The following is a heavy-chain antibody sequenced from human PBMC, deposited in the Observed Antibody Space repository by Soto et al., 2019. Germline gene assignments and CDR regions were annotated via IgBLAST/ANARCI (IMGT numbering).Heavy chain of an antibody. J-gene: IGHJ4*02. CDR2: ISGRGDST. Sequence: EVQLLESGGGLVQPGWSLRLSCAASGFTFSSYAMRWVRQAPGKGLEWVSAISGRGDSTYYADSVKGRFTISRDNSKNTLYLQMNSLRAEDTAVYYCAKRGSGSYFDYWGQGTLVTVSS. D-gene: IGHD3-10*01. CDR3: AKRGSGSYFDY. CDR1: GFTFSSYA. V-gene: IGHV3-23*01.